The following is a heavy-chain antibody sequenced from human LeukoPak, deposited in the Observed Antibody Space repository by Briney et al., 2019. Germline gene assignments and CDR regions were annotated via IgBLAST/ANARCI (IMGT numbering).Heavy chain of an antibody. Sequence: GGSLRLSCAASGFTFSSYSMNWVRQAPGKGLEGVSSISSSRSYIYYADSVKGRFTISRDNAKNSLYLQMNSLRAEDTAVYYCASRGVWGQGTLVTVSS. J-gene: IGHJ4*02. CDR2: ISSSRSYI. CDR1: GFTFSSYS. V-gene: IGHV3-21*01. CDR3: ASRGV.